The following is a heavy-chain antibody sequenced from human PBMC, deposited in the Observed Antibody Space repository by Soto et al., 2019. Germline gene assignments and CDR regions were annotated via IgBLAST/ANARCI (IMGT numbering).Heavy chain of an antibody. CDR3: ARRTGGWYLGY. J-gene: IGHJ4*02. Sequence: EVQLLESGGGLVQPGGSLRLSCAASGFTFSSYAMSWVRQAPGKGLEWVSAISGSGGSSYYADSVKGRFTISRDNSKNTLYLQMNSLSAADPAVYSCARRTGGWYLGYWGQGALVTVSS. V-gene: IGHV3-23*01. CDR1: GFTFSSYA. D-gene: IGHD2-15*01. CDR2: ISGSGGSS.